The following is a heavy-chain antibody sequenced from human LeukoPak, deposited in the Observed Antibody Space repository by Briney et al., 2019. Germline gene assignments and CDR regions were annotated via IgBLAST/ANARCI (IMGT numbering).Heavy chain of an antibody. CDR3: ARAANWGSKGYYWYFDL. D-gene: IGHD7-27*01. V-gene: IGHV4-59*08. Sequence: SETLSLTCTVSGGSISSYYWSWIRQPPGKGLEWIGYIYYSGSTNYNPSLKSRVTISVDTSKNQFSLKLSSVTAADTVVYYCARAANWGSKGYYWYFDLWGRGTLVTVSS. CDR1: GGSISSYY. CDR2: IYYSGST. J-gene: IGHJ2*01.